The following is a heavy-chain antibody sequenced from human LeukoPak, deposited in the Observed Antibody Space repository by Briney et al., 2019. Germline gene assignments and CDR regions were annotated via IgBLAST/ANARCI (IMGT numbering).Heavy chain of an antibody. CDR2: INHSGST. CDR1: GGSFSGYY. CDR3: ARSETYYYDSSGYYPPHYFDY. D-gene: IGHD3-22*01. V-gene: IGHV4-34*01. J-gene: IGHJ4*02. Sequence: SETLSLTCAVYGGSFSGYYWSWTRQPPGKGLEWIGEINHSGSTNYNPSLKSRVTISVDTSKNQFSLKLSSVTAADTAVYYCARSETYYYDSSGYYPPHYFDYWGQGTLVTVSS.